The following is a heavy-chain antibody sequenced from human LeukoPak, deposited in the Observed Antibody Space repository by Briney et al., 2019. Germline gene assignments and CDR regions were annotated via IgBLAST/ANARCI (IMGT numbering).Heavy chain of an antibody. D-gene: IGHD6-19*01. CDR3: ARDLLSVEAVAGPPGDY. CDR2: ISAYNGNT. V-gene: IGHV1-18*01. CDR1: GYTFTSYG. J-gene: IGHJ4*02. Sequence: ASVKVSCKASGYTFTSYGISWVRQAPGQGLEWMGWISAYNGNTNYAQKLQGRVTMTTDTSTSTAYMELRSLRSDDTAVYYCARDLLSVEAVAGPPGDYWGQGTLVTVSS.